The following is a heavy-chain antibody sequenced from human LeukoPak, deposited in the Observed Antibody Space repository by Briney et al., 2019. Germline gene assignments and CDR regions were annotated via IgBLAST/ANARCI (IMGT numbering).Heavy chain of an antibody. J-gene: IGHJ3*01. V-gene: IGHV3-23*01. CDR3: ATDRRTLDAFDV. D-gene: IGHD2-2*01. Sequence: GGSLRLSCLASGFSFSTYSMNWVRQAPGKGLEWVSGISGRGDTTYYADSVKGRFTISRDNSKNTLYLQMNSLTTEDTAVYYCATDRRTLDAFDVWGQGTMVTVSS. CDR1: GFSFSTYS. CDR2: ISGRGDTT.